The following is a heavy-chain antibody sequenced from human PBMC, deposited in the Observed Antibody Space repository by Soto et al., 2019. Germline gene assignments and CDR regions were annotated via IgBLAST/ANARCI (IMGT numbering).Heavy chain of an antibody. J-gene: IGHJ4*02. Sequence: GGSLRLSCAASGFTFSSYGMHWVRQAPGKGLEWVAVISYDGSNKYYADSVKGRFTISRDNSRNTLYLQMNSLRAEDTAVYYCAKEGYNWNEYDYWGQRTLVTVSS. CDR1: GFTFSSYG. CDR2: ISYDGSNK. D-gene: IGHD1-20*01. V-gene: IGHV3-30*18. CDR3: AKEGYNWNEYDY.